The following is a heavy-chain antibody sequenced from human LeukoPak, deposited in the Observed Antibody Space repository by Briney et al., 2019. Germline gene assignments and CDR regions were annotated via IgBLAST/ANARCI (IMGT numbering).Heavy chain of an antibody. CDR2: IYPGDSDT. CDR1: GYSFTSYW. J-gene: IGHJ4*02. Sequence: PGESLKISCKGSGYSFTSYWIGWVRQVPGKGLEWMGIIYPGDSDTRYSPSFQGQVTISADKSISTAYLQWSSLKASDTAMYYCASSLGIYYSSGYRVFDYWGQGTLVTVSS. V-gene: IGHV5-51*03. D-gene: IGHD3-22*01. CDR3: ASSLGIYYSSGYRVFDY.